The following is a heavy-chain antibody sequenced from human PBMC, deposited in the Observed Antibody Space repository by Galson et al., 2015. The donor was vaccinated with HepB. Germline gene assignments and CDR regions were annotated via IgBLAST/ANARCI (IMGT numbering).Heavy chain of an antibody. CDR3: ARHVYDYTGNPHFDY. J-gene: IGHJ4*02. CDR1: GYSFTSYW. D-gene: IGHD4-23*01. Sequence: QSGAEVKKPGESLRISCKGSGYSFTSYWVSWVRQMPGKGLEWMGRIDPSDSYASYSPSFQGHVTISGDKSISTAYLQWSSLKASDTAIYYCARHVYDYTGNPHFDYWGQGTLVTVSS. CDR2: IDPSDSYA. V-gene: IGHV5-10-1*01.